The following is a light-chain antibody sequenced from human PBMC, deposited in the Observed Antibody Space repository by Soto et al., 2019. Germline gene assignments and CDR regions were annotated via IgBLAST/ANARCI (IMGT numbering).Light chain of an antibody. CDR1: SSDVGDGDF. CDR2: KVS. J-gene: IGLJ3*02. Sequence: QSALTQPASVSGSPGQSITISCTGTSSDVGDGDFVSWYQQRPGKAPKLMIYKVSNRPSGVSNRFSGSKSGNTASLTISGLQAEDEADYYCCSYTRSYTWVFGGGTKLTAL. V-gene: IGLV2-14*01. CDR3: CSYTRSYTWV.